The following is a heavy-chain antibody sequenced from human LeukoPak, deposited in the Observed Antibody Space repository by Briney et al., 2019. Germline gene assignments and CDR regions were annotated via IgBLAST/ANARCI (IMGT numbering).Heavy chain of an antibody. CDR2: ISSSSSSI. Sequence: PGGSLRLSCAVSGFTFSRYGMNWVRQAPGKGLEWVSHISSSSSSIYYADSVRGRFTISRDNAKNSFYLQMNSLRVEDTAVYYCARVLWFGETVDYWGQGTLVTVSS. J-gene: IGHJ4*02. V-gene: IGHV3-48*01. CDR3: ARVLWFGETVDY. D-gene: IGHD3-10*01. CDR1: GFTFSRYG.